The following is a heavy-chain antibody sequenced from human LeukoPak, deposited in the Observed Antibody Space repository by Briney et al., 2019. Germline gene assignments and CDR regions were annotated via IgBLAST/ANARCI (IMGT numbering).Heavy chain of an antibody. V-gene: IGHV4-38-2*02. CDR1: GYSISSGYY. Sequence: SETLSLTCTVSGYSISSGYYWGWIRQPPGKGLEWIGGIFHSGTTYYNPSLKSRVIISVDTSKNQFSLKLSSVTAADTAVYYCARPGTGWFEDYWGQGTLVTVSS. J-gene: IGHJ4*02. D-gene: IGHD6-19*01. CDR3: ARPGTGWFEDY. CDR2: IFHSGTT.